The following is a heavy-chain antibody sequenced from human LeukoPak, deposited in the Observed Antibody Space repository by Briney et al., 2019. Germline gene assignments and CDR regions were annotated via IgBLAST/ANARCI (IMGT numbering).Heavy chain of an antibody. Sequence: PSETLSLTCTVSGGSISSYYWSWIRQPPGKGLEWIGYIYYSGSTNYNPSLKSRVTISVDTSKNQFSLKLSSVTAADTAVYYCARTTPKYDSSGYYDYWGQGTLVTVSS. V-gene: IGHV4-59*08. J-gene: IGHJ4*02. D-gene: IGHD3-22*01. CDR1: GGSISSYY. CDR3: ARTTPKYDSSGYYDY. CDR2: IYYSGST.